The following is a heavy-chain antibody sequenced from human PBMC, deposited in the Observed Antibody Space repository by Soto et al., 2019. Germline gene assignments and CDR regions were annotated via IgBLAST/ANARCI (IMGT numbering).Heavy chain of an antibody. V-gene: IGHV1-69*12. Sequence: QVQLVQSGAEVKKPGSSVKVSCKASGGTFSSYAISWVRQAPGQGLEWMGGIIPIFGTANYAQKFQGRVTITADESTRTGYMEVSSLRSEDTAVYYCARVPGLWFGELLPPYFDYWGQGTLVTVSS. CDR1: GGTFSSYA. CDR2: IIPIFGTA. J-gene: IGHJ4*02. CDR3: ARVPGLWFGELLPPYFDY. D-gene: IGHD3-10*01.